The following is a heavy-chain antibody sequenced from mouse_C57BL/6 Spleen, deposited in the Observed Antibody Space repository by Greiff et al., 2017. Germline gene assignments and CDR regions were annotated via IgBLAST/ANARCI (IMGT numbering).Heavy chain of an antibody. CDR3: ARWSYLDY. V-gene: IGHV1-76*01. Sequence: VQLQQSGAELVRPGASVKLSCKASGYTFTDYYINWVKQRPGQGLEWIARIYPGSGNTYYNEKFKGKATLTAEKSSSTAYMQLSSLTSEDSAVYFCARWSYLDYWGQGTTLTVSS. J-gene: IGHJ2*01. CDR2: IYPGSGNT. CDR1: GYTFTDYY.